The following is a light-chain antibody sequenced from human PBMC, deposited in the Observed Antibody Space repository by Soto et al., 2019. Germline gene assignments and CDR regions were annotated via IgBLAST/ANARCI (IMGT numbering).Light chain of an antibody. CDR1: SNDVGAFNF. J-gene: IGLJ3*02. Sequence: QSALTQPASVSGSPGQSITISCTGTSNDVGAFNFVSWYQQHPGKAPKVIIYEVSNRPSGVSNRFSGSKSGNTASLTISGLQAEDEADYYCNSYTTTSARVFGGGPKLTVL. CDR3: NSYTTTSARV. V-gene: IGLV2-14*01. CDR2: EVS.